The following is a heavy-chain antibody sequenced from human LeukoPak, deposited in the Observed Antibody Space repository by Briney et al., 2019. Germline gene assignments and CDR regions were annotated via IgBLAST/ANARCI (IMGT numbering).Heavy chain of an antibody. V-gene: IGHV4-61*02. CDR2: IYTSGST. J-gene: IGHJ6*02. CDR1: LGSISSGSYY. CDR3: ARGESGSSQYDYYYYYGMDV. Sequence: SETLSLTSTESLGSISSGSYYWSSIRHHAGEGLEWIGRIYTSGSTNCNPSLKSRVTISVDTSKNQFSLKLSSVTAADTAVYYWARGESGSSQYDYYYYYGMDVWGQGTTVTVSS. D-gene: IGHD1-26*01.